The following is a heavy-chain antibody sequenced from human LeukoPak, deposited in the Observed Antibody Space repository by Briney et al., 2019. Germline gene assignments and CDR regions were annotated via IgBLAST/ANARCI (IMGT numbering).Heavy chain of an antibody. CDR2: IIPIFGTA. CDR3: AASYNWTPMYYFDY. J-gene: IGHJ4*02. CDR1: GCTFSSYA. D-gene: IGHD1-20*01. Sequence: ASVKVSCKASGCTFSSYAISWVRQAPGQGLEWMGGIIPIFGTANYAQKFQGRVTITTDESTSTAYMELSSLRSEDTAVDYCAASYNWTPMYYFDYWGQGTLVTVSP. V-gene: IGHV1-69*05.